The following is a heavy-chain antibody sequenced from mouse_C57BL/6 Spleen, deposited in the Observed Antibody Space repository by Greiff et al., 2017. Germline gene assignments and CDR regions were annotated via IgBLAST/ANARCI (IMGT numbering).Heavy chain of an antibody. J-gene: IGHJ2*01. CDR1: GYAFSSSW. CDR3: ARGYYFDY. V-gene: IGHV1-82*01. Sequence: QVQLKESGPELVKPGASVKISCKASGYAFSSSWMNWVKQRPGKGLEWIGRIYPGDGDTNYNGKFKGKATLTADKSSSTAYMQLSSLTSEDSAVYFCARGYYFDYWGQGTTLTVSS. CDR2: IYPGDGDT.